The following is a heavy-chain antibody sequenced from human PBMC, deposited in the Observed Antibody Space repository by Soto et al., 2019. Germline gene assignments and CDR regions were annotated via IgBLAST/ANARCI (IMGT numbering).Heavy chain of an antibody. V-gene: IGHV1-69*02. Sequence: ASVKVSCKASGGTFSSYTISWVRQAPGQGLEWMGRIIPILGIANYAQKFQGRVTITADKSTSTAYMELSSLRSEDTAVYYCATIVPRKKQNDAYDIWGQGTMVTVSS. CDR1: GGTFSSYT. CDR3: ATIVPRKKQNDAYDI. D-gene: IGHD1-26*01. CDR2: IIPILGIA. J-gene: IGHJ3*02.